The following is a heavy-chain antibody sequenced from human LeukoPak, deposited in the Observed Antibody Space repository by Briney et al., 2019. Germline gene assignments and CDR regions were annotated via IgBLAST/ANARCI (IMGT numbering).Heavy chain of an antibody. J-gene: IGHJ2*01. CDR3: ARVVVVAATRGTWYFDL. CDR1: GYTFSNYG. D-gene: IGHD2-15*01. V-gene: IGHV1-18*01. CDR2: IIAYNGNI. Sequence: VASVKVSCKASGYTFSNYGITWVRQAPGQGLEWMGWIIAYNGNINYAQKVQGRVTMTTDTSTSTAYMELRSLRSDDTAVYYCARVVVVAATRGTWYFDLWGRGTLVTVSS.